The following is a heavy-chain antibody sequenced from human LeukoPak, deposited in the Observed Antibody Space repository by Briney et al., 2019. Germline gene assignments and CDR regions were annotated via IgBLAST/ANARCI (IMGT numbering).Heavy chain of an antibody. J-gene: IGHJ4*02. CDR2: LYSGGSA. V-gene: IGHV3-66*01. CDR1: GFTVTSNY. Sequence: PGGSLRLSCAASGFTVTSNYMSWVRQAPGKGLEWVSALYSGGSAYYADSVRGRFTISRDNSKNTLYLQMNSLRVEDTAVYYCARDSHKGFWGQGTLVTVSS. CDR3: ARDSHKGF.